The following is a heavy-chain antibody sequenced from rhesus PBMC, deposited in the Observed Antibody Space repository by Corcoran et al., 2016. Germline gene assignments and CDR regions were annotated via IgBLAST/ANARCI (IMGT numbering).Heavy chain of an antibody. D-gene: IGHD6-43*01. CDR2: IYGSGGSN. J-gene: IGHJ1*01. CDR1: GGSISGYYY. V-gene: IGHV4S14*01. Sequence: QLQLQESGPGLVKPSETLSLTCAVSGGSISGYYYWSWIRQPPGKGLEWIGSIYGSGGSNYLNPSLKSRVTLSVDTSKNQFSLKLSSVTAADTAVYYCASWYSSSYDYFEFWGQGALVTVSS. CDR3: ASWYSSSYDYFEF.